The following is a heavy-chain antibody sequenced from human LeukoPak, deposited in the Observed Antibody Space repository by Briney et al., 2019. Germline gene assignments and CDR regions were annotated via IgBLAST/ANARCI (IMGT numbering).Heavy chain of an antibody. D-gene: IGHD3-10*01. V-gene: IGHV4-59*01. CDR2: IYYSGST. J-gene: IGHJ4*02. Sequence: PSETLSLTCTVSGGSISSYYWSWIRQPPGKGQEWIGYIYYSGSTNYIPSLKSRVTISVDTSKNQFSLKLSSVTAADTAVYYCARGPEDVLLWFGESHFDYWGQGTLVTVSS. CDR1: GGSISSYY. CDR3: ARGPEDVLLWFGESHFDY.